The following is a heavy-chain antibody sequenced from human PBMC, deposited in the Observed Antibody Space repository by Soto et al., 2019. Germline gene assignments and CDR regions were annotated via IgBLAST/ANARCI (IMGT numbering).Heavy chain of an antibody. Sequence: QVQLVESGGGVVQPGRSLRLSCAASGFTISSYGMHWVRQAPGKGLEWEAVISYDGSNKYYADSVKGRFTISRDNSKNTLYLQMNSLRAEDTAVYYCAKDKWRAGTTPGYWGQGTLVTVSS. CDR1: GFTISSYG. D-gene: IGHD1-7*01. V-gene: IGHV3-30*18. J-gene: IGHJ4*02. CDR2: ISYDGSNK. CDR3: AKDKWRAGTTPGY.